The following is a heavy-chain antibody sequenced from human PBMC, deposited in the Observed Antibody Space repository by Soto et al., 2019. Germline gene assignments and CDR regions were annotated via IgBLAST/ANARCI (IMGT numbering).Heavy chain of an antibody. J-gene: IGHJ5*02. Sequence: PSETLSLTCTVSGGSISSGDYYLSWIRPPPGKGLEWIGYIYYSGSTYYNPSLKSRVTISVDTSKNQFSLKLSSVTAADTAVYYCARVIPAASRNWFDPWGQGTLVTVSS. V-gene: IGHV4-31*03. CDR1: GGSISSGDYY. CDR3: ARVIPAASRNWFDP. D-gene: IGHD6-25*01. CDR2: IYYSGST.